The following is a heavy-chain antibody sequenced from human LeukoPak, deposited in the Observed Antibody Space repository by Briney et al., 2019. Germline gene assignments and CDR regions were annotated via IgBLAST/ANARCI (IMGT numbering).Heavy chain of an antibody. Sequence: ASVKVSCKASGYTFTSYDINWVRQATGQGLEWMGWMNPNSGNTGYAQKFQGRVTMTRNTSISTAYMELSSLRSEDTAVYYCARGPSAYYDFWSGYYKEVPFVYWGQGTLVTVSS. CDR3: ARGPSAYYDFWSGYYKEVPFVY. V-gene: IGHV1-8*01. CDR2: MNPNSGNT. CDR1: GYTFTSYD. D-gene: IGHD3-3*01. J-gene: IGHJ4*02.